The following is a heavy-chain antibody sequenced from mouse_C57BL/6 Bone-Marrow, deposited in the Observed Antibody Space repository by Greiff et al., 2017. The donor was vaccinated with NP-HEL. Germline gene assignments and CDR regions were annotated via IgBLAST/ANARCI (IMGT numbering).Heavy chain of an antibody. V-gene: IGHV1-81*01. CDR1: GYTFTSYG. Sequence: LQQSLSAPSIPFASVNLSCKASGYTFTSYGISWVKQRTGQGLEWIGEIYPRSGNTYYNEKFKGKATLTADKSSSTAYMELRSLTAEDSAVYFCARFTTVVAPYYAMDYWGQGTSVTVSS. CDR2: IYPRSGNT. CDR3: ARFTTVVAPYYAMDY. D-gene: IGHD1-1*01. J-gene: IGHJ4*01.